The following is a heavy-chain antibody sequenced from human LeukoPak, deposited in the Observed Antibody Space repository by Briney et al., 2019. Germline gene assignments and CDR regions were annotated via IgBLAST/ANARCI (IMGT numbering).Heavy chain of an antibody. V-gene: IGHV4-30-4*08. D-gene: IGHD2-2*02. CDR2: IYYSGST. Sequence: SETLSLTCTVSGGSITSGDYYWGWIRRPPGKGLEGIGNIYYSGSTYYNPSLESRLTMSVDTSKNQFSLKLSSVTAADTAVYYCASQYCSSTSCYIYDYWGQGTLVTVSS. J-gene: IGHJ4*02. CDR3: ASQYCSSTSCYIYDY. CDR1: GGSITSGDYY.